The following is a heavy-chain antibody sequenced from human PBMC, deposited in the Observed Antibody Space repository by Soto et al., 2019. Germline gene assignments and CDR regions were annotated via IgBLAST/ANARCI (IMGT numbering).Heavy chain of an antibody. CDR1: GFTFTDYY. J-gene: IGHJ5*02. Sequence: QEQLVESGGGLVRPGESLRLSCAVSGFTFTDYYMSWIRQAPGKGLEWVSYISSSSSYIYYADSVKGRFTISRDNAKNSLYLQMNSLRAEDTAVYYCASVYSSGWGDWFDPWGQGTLVTVSS. CDR2: ISSSSSYI. V-gene: IGHV3-11*06. D-gene: IGHD6-19*01. CDR3: ASVYSSGWGDWFDP.